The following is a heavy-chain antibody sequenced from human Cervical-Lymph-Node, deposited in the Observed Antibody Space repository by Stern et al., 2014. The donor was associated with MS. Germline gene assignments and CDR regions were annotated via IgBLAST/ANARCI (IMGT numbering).Heavy chain of an antibody. CDR1: GGTFSRNA. Sequence: DQLVESGAEVKKTGSSVKVSCKASGGTFSRNAINWVRQAPGQGLEWMGGIIPILGSAKYAQKFQGRVTITADESTSTAYMELSSLTSDDTAVYYCARDSSGFPYHFDYWGQGTLVTVSS. D-gene: IGHD3-22*01. CDR2: IIPILGSA. V-gene: IGHV1-69*01. CDR3: ARDSSGFPYHFDY. J-gene: IGHJ4*02.